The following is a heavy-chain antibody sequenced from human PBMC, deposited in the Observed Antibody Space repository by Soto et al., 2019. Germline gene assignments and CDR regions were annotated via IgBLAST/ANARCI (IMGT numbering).Heavy chain of an antibody. Sequence: PGGSLRLYCAASGFTFSNYAMNWVRQAPGKGLECVSVISGSGGSAYYADSVQGRFTISRDNSKNTLYMQMNSLRDEDTAIYYCVREGSGWNSRGSFDFWGRGTMVTVSS. CDR2: ISGSGGSA. CDR1: GFTFSNYA. J-gene: IGHJ3*01. CDR3: VREGSGWNSRGSFDF. D-gene: IGHD6-19*01. V-gene: IGHV3-23*01.